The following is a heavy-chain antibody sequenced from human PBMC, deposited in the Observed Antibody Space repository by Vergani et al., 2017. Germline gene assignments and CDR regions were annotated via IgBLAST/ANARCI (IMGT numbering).Heavy chain of an antibody. Sequence: QVQLQESGPGLVKPSQTLSLTCTVSGGSISSASYYWSWIRQPAGKGLEWIGRIYTSGGTNYNPSLKSRVTMSVDTSKNQFSLKLSSVTAADTAVYYCARDLSNIAVRRYCFDYWGQGTLVTVSS. CDR1: GGSISSASYY. D-gene: IGHD6-6*01. CDR2: IYTSGGT. CDR3: ARDLSNIAVRRYCFDY. V-gene: IGHV4-61*02. J-gene: IGHJ4*02.